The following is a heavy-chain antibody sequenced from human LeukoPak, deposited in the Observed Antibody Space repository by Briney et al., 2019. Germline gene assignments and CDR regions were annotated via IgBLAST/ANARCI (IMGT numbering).Heavy chain of an antibody. J-gene: IGHJ4*02. CDR1: GFTVSRNY. CDR2: IYSDGTT. D-gene: IGHD4-23*01. CDR3: ARRGDGGRSFDY. V-gene: IGHV3-53*01. Sequence: GGSLRLSCAASGFTVSRNYMSWVRQAPGKGLEWVSLIYSDGTTYYADSLKGRFTIPRDNSKNTLYLQMNGLRAEDTAVYYCARRGDGGRSFDYWGQGTLVTVSS.